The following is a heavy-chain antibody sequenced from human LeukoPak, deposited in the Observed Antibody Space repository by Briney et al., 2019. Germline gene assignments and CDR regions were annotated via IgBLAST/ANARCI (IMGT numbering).Heavy chain of an antibody. J-gene: IGHJ6*02. Sequence: ASVKVSCKASGYTFTSYDINWVRQATGQGLEWMGWMNPNSGNTGYAQKFQGRVTMTRNTSISTAHMELSSLRSEDTAVYYCASGAVLRYFDWLLKSYYYYYYGMDVRGQGTTVTVSS. CDR3: ASGAVLRYFDWLLKSYYYYYYGMDV. V-gene: IGHV1-8*01. CDR2: MNPNSGNT. CDR1: GYTFTSYD. D-gene: IGHD3-9*01.